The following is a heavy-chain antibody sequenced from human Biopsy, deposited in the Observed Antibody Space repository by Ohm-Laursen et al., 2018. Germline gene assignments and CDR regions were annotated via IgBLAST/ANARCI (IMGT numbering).Heavy chain of an antibody. CDR2: SSPKSGGT. V-gene: IGHV1-2*02. J-gene: IGHJ4*02. CDR1: GFSFTGYY. Sequence: SVKVSCKASGFSFTGYYIHWVRQAPGQGLEWMGWSSPKSGGTNYAQKFQGNITMTKNTSMSTAYMEMSRLRSDDTAVYYCALQSVAQMKNFDYWGQGTLVTVSS. D-gene: IGHD6-19*01. CDR3: ALQSVAQMKNFDY.